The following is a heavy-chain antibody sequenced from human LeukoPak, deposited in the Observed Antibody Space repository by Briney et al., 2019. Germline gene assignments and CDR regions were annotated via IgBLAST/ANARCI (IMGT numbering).Heavy chain of an antibody. Sequence: PSETLSLTCTVSGGSISSGVYYWSWIRQPPGKGLEWIGYIYHSGSTYYNPSLKSRVTISVDRSKNQFSLKLSSVTAADTAVYYCAREPVGIAAARRAFDIWGQGTMVTVSS. D-gene: IGHD6-13*01. J-gene: IGHJ3*02. CDR1: GGSISSGVYY. CDR2: IYHSGST. CDR3: AREPVGIAAARRAFDI. V-gene: IGHV4-30-2*01.